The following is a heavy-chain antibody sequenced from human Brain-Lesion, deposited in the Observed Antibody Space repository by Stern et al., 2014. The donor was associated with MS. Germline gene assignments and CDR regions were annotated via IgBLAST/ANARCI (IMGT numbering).Heavy chain of an antibody. CDR3: AISSSRYYFDS. CDR2: ISTTASNI. J-gene: IGHJ4*02. D-gene: IGHD2-2*01. Sequence: VQLVESEGTLVKPGGSLRLSCAASGFIFSDYYMNWIRQAPGQGLEWVSYISTTASNIYYADSVKGRFTISRDNTKNSLFLLMSSLRAEDTAVYYCAISSSRYYFDSWGLGTLVTVSS. V-gene: IGHV3-11*01. CDR1: GFIFSDYY.